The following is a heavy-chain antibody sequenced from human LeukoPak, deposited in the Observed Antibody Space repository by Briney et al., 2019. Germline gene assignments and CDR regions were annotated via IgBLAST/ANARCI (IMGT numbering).Heavy chain of an antibody. CDR2: ISGSDGST. V-gene: IGHV3-23*01. J-gene: IGHJ4*02. CDR3: AKAKHPLRCSSGFPYFVY. CDR1: RFTFCSYD. D-gene: IGHD6-19*01. Sequence: GVSLRLSCAAYRFTFCSYDMTWVPEAPGEGGMGGLLISGSDGSTYYVDYVKVRFTISSDKSTNKLYLQMNRLRDEDTSVCECAKAKHPLRCSSGFPYFVYWGQGALVTVSS.